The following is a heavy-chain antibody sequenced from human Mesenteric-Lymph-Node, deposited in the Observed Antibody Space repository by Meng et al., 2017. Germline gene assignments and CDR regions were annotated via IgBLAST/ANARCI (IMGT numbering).Heavy chain of an antibody. D-gene: IGHD1-26*01. Sequence: QVQLVASGGGVVQPGRSLRLSCASSGFTFSSYGMHWVRQAPGKGLEWVSIIWFDGSNNDYSDSVKGRFTISRDNSKSTLYLEMNSLRAEDTAVYYCARDQWDSGSDYFDHWGQGTLVTVSS. CDR1: GFTFSSYG. CDR3: ARDQWDSGSDYFDH. V-gene: IGHV3-33*01. CDR2: IWFDGSNN. J-gene: IGHJ4*02.